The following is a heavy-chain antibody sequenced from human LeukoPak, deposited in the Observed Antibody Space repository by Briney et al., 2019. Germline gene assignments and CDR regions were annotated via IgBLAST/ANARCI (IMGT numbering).Heavy chain of an antibody. V-gene: IGHV1-46*01. CDR1: GYTFTGYY. Sequence: EASVKVSCKASGYTFTGYYMHWVRQAPGQGLEWMGWINPSGGSTSYAQKFQGRVTMTRDMSTSTVYMELSSLRSEDTAVYYCARAHRAAINYFGYWGQGTLVTVSS. CDR2: INPSGGST. J-gene: IGHJ4*02. CDR3: ARAHRAAINYFGY. D-gene: IGHD6-25*01.